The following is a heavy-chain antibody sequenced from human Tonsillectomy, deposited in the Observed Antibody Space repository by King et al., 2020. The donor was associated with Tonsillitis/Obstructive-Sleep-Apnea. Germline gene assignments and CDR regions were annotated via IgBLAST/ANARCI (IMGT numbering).Heavy chain of an antibody. J-gene: IGHJ6*02. CDR2: IDPSDSYV. CDR3: ARSSDSSGWHDEYFGLDV. D-gene: IGHD3-22*01. CDR1: GYSFTSHW. V-gene: IGHV5-10-1*01. Sequence: VQLVQSGAEVKKPGESLRISCKGSGYSFTSHWISWVRQMPGKGLEWMGRIDPSDSYVNYSPSFQGHAIMSVDRSISTAYLQWSSLKASDTAMYYCARSSDSSGWHDEYFGLDVWGQGTTVIVSS.